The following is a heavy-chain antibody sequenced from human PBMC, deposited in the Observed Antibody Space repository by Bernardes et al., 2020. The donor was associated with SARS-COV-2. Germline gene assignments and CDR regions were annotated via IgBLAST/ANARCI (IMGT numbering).Heavy chain of an antibody. J-gene: IGHJ4*02. CDR2: INGDGSTT. CDR1: GFTFCSYW. CDR3: VRGPSDGHGRFEY. Sequence: GGSLRLSCAASGFTFCSYWMHWVPQAPGKCLMWISRINGDGSTTTYADSVKGRFTISREHTKNTLYLEMNSLRVEDTGIYYCVRGPSDGHGRFEYWGLGTLGTVSS. V-gene: IGHV3-74*01.